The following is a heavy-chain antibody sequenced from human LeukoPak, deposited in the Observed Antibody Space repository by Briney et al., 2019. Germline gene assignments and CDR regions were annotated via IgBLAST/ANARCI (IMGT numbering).Heavy chain of an antibody. D-gene: IGHD3-10*01. V-gene: IGHV4-34*01. CDR3: ARGRFGESYGYYFDY. J-gene: IGHJ4*02. Sequence: PSETLSLTCAVYGGSFSGYYWSWIRQPPGKGLEWIGEINHSGSTNYNPSLKSRVTISVDTSKNQFSLKLSSVTAADTAVYYCARGRFGESYGYYFDYWGQGTLVTVSS. CDR1: GGSFSGYY. CDR2: INHSGST.